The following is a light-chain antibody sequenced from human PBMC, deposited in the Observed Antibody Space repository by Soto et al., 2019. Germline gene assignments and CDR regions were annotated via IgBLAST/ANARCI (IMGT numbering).Light chain of an antibody. V-gene: IGKV1-33*01. CDR3: QQYDNLPLT. CDR2: DAS. Sequence: IPMTHSPSSLSASLGYRFTITCQASQDISNYLNWYQQKPGKAPKLLIYDASNLETGVPSRFSGSGSGTDFTFTISSLQPEDIATYYCQQYDNLPLTFGGGTKVDIK. J-gene: IGKJ4*01. CDR1: QDISNY.